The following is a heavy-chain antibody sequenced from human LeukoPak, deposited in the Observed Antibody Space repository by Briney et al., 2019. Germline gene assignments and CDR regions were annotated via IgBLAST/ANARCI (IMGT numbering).Heavy chain of an antibody. V-gene: IGHV1-2*06. CDR3: ARAESNNWDAKYYFDY. Sequence: ASVKVSYKASGYTFTSYGISWVRQAPGQGLEWMGRINPNSGDTNYAQKFQGRVTMTRDTSITTAYMELSRLRSDDTAVYYCARAESNNWDAKYYFDYWGQGTLVTVSS. J-gene: IGHJ4*02. D-gene: IGHD1-26*01. CDR2: INPNSGDT. CDR1: GYTFTSYG.